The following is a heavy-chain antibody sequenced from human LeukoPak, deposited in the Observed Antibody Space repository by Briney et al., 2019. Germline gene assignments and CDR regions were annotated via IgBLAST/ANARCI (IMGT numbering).Heavy chain of an antibody. V-gene: IGHV3-23*01. CDR2: ISGSGGST. J-gene: IGHJ1*01. CDR1: GFTFSSYA. CDR3: AKGDSSGYYSAYFQH. D-gene: IGHD3-22*01. Sequence: GGSLRLSCAASGFTFSSYAMSWVRQAPGKGLEWASAISGSGGSTYYADSVKGRFTISRDNSKNTLYLQMNSLRAEDTAVYYCAKGDSSGYYSAYFQHWGQGTLVTVSS.